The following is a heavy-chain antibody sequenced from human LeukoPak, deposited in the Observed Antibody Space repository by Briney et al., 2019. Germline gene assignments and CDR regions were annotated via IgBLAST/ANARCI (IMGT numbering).Heavy chain of an antibody. CDR2: ISAYNGNT. CDR1: GYTFTSYG. V-gene: IGHV1-18*01. D-gene: IGHD3-9*01. Sequence: ASVKVSCKASGYTFTSYGISWVRQAPGQGLAWMGWISAYNGNTNYAQKLQGRVTMTTDTSTSTAYMELRSLRSDDTAVDYCARDLNVLRYFDWLLGDAFDIWGQGTMVTVSS. J-gene: IGHJ3*02. CDR3: ARDLNVLRYFDWLLGDAFDI.